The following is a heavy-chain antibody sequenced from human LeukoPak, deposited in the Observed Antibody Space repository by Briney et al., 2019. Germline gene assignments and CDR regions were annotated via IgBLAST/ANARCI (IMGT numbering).Heavy chain of an antibody. CDR1: GVSFSGYY. D-gene: IGHD4-23*01. V-gene: IGHV4-34*01. J-gene: IGHJ5*02. Sequence: SETLSLTCAVYGVSFSGYYWSWIRQPPGKGLEWIGEINHSGSTNYNPSLKSRVTISVDTSKNQFSLKLSSVTAADTAVYYCARDRYGGLNWFDPWGQGTLVTVSS. CDR2: INHSGST. CDR3: ARDRYGGLNWFDP.